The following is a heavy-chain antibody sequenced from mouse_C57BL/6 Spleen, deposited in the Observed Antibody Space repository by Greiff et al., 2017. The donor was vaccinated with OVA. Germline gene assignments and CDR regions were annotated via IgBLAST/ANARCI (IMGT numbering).Heavy chain of an antibody. D-gene: IGHD3-2*02. CDR1: GYSITSGYY. Sequence: EVKLLESGPGLVKPSQSLSLTCSVTGYSITSGYYWNWIRQFPGNKLEWMGYISYDGSNNYNPSLKNRISITRDTSKNQFFLKLNSVTTEDTATYYCARGGKGSWFAYWGQGTLVTVSA. J-gene: IGHJ3*01. CDR3: ARGGKGSWFAY. V-gene: IGHV3-6*01. CDR2: ISYDGSN.